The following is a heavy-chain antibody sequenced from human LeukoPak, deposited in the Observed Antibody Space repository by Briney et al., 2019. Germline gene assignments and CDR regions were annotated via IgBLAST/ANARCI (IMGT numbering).Heavy chain of an antibody. Sequence: SGGSLRLSCAASGFTFSSYSMNWVRQAPGKGLEWVSSISSSSSYIYYADSVKGRFTISRDNAKNSLYLQMNSLRAEDTAVHYCARTAIAAPRKNWFDPWGQGTLVTVSS. V-gene: IGHV3-21*01. CDR1: GFTFSSYS. D-gene: IGHD6-6*01. J-gene: IGHJ5*02. CDR2: ISSSSSYI. CDR3: ARTAIAAPRKNWFDP.